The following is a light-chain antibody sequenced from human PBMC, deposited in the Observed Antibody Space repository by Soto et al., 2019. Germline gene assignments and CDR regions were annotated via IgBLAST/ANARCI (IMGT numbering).Light chain of an antibody. CDR2: DTS. J-gene: IGKJ5*01. CDR3: HQRKSWPRT. V-gene: IGKV3-11*01. CDR1: QTVSSK. Sequence: IVLTQSPATLSSSPGERATLSCRASQTVSSKLAWYQHKPGQAPRLLIYDTSNRATGIPARFSGSWSGTDVTLTISSLDTEDVAGYYCHQRKSWPRTFGQGTRLE.